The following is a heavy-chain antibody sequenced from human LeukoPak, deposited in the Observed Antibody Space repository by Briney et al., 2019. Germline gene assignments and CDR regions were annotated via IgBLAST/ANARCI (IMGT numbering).Heavy chain of an antibody. Sequence: GGSLRLSCAASGFTFSSYWMSWVRQAPGKGLEWVANIKQDGSEKYYVDSVKGRFTISRDNAKSSLYLQMNSLRAEDTAVYYCARAGVAVAGVYYFDYWGQGTLVTVSS. CDR3: ARAGVAVAGVYYFDY. D-gene: IGHD6-19*01. CDR2: IKQDGSEK. CDR1: GFTFSSYW. V-gene: IGHV3-7*01. J-gene: IGHJ4*02.